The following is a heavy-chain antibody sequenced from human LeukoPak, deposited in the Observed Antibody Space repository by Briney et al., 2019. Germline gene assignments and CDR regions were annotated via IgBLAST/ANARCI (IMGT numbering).Heavy chain of an antibody. J-gene: IGHJ4*02. CDR3: AEWTTGAEY. CDR2: ISYSGST. V-gene: IGHV4-59*08. CDR1: GGSISGYY. D-gene: IGHD3-3*01. Sequence: PSETLSLTCTFSGGSISGYYWSWIRQPPGKGLEWIGYISYSGSTSYYPSLKSRVTISVDTSKNQFSLKLSSVTAADTAVYYCAEWTTGAEYWGQGTLVTVSS.